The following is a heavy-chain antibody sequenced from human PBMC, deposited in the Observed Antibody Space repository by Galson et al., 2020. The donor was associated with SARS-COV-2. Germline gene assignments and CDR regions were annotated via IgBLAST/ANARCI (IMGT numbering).Heavy chain of an antibody. CDR1: GGSIASSNW. D-gene: IGHD3-10*01. CDR3: ARVWFGELGGMDV. V-gene: IGHV4-4*02. J-gene: IGHJ6*02. CDR2: TKSGGRT. Sequence: ASETLSLTCGVSGGSIASSNWWSWVRQTPGKGLEWIGETKSGGRTNYNPSLKSRVSIEVDKTRNQFSLKLTSVTAADTAVYYCARVWFGELGGMDVWGQGTTVIVSS.